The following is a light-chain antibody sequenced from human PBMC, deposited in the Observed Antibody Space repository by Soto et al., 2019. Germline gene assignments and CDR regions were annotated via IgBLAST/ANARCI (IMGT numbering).Light chain of an antibody. J-gene: IGKJ2*01. CDR2: ATS. V-gene: IGKV3-20*01. CDR3: QQYGSSPPVYT. Sequence: EIVLTQSPGTLSLSPGERATLSCRARQSVAGDYLAWYQQKPGQAPRLLIYATSTRATGISDRFSGSGSGTDFTLTLSRLEPEDSAVYYCQQYGSSPPVYTFGQGTKLEIK. CDR1: QSVAGDY.